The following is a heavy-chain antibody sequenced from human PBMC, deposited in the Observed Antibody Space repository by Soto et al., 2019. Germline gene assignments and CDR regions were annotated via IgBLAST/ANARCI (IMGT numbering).Heavy chain of an antibody. Sequence: SEALSLPRTGSGCFLKTYYLFWAWVRQPPGKGLEWIASIHYGGNAYYSPSLTTRATISRDTSKNRVSLELRSVTASDAAVYYCARVNVTLDLWGLGTLVT. D-gene: IGHD2-21*02. V-gene: IGHV4-39*01. CDR1: GCFLKTYYLF. CDR3: ARVNVTLDL. J-gene: IGHJ4*02. CDR2: IHYGGNA.